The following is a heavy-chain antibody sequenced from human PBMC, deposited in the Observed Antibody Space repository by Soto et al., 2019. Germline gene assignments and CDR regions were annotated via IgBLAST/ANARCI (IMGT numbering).Heavy chain of an antibody. CDR3: ARGPRSGYCSGGSCHYFDY. CDR1: GYTFTSYG. Sequence: QVQLVRSGGEVKKPGASVKVSCKASGYTFTSYGITWVRQAPGQGLEWMGWSSAYNGVTKYAQKFQDRVTMTTDTSTSTAYMELRSLRSDDTAVYYCARGPRSGYCSGGSCHYFDYWGQGTLVTVSS. CDR2: SSAYNGVT. D-gene: IGHD2-15*01. V-gene: IGHV1-18*01. J-gene: IGHJ4*02.